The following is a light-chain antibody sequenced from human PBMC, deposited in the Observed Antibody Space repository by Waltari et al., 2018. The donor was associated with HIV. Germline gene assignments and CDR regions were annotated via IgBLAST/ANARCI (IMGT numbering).Light chain of an antibody. CDR1: QNINSW. CDR3: QQYNTFST. V-gene: IGKV1-5*03. Sequence: DIQMTQSPSTLSASVGDRVTITCRASQNINSWVAWYQQKPGKAPKLLIYKASSLESGVPSRFSGSRSGTEFTLTISSLQPDDFATYYCQQYNTFSTFGQGTKVEIK. J-gene: IGKJ1*01. CDR2: KAS.